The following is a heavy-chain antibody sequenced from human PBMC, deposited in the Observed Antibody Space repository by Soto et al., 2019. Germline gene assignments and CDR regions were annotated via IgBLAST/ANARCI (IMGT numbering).Heavy chain of an antibody. J-gene: IGHJ4*02. D-gene: IGHD3-3*01. CDR1: GFTFSNAW. CDR2: IKSKTDGGTT. CDR3: TTDWTDYDFWSGYYESGGVDY. Sequence: EVQLVESGGGLVKPGGSLRLSCAASGFTFSNAWMSWVRQAPGKGLEWVGGIKSKTDGGTTDYAAPVKGRFTISRDDSKNALYLQMNSLKTEDTAVYYCTTDWTDYDFWSGYYESGGVDYWGQGTLVTVSS. V-gene: IGHV3-15*01.